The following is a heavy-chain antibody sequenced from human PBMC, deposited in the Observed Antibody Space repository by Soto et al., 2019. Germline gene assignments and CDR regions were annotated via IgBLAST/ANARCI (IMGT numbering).Heavy chain of an antibody. J-gene: IGHJ4*02. CDR3: AHSPWTGTKAYFDY. CDR2: IYWDDDK. CDR1: GFSPSTSGVG. V-gene: IGHV2-5*02. Sequence: QITLEESGPTRVKPTQSLALTCTFSGFSPSTSGVGVGWVRQPPGKALEWLALIYWDDDKRYSPSLQSRLTITKDTPKTQVVLIMINMVPVDTATYYGAHSPWTGTKAYFDYWGQGTLVTVSS. D-gene: IGHD1-1*01.